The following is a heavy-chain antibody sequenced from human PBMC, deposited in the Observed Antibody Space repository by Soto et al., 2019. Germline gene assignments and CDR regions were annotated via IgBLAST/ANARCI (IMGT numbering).Heavy chain of an antibody. D-gene: IGHD4-17*01. CDR2: IIPIFGTA. CDR3: ARGSTVTTPFDN. J-gene: IGHJ4*02. CDR1: GGTFSSYA. V-gene: IGHV1-69*01. Sequence: QVQLVQSGAEVKMPGSSVKVSCKTSGGTFSSYAISWVRQAPGQGLEWMGGIIPIFGTANYAQKFQGRVTITADESTSTTYMELSSVRSEDTAVYYCARGSTVTTPFDNWGQGTLVSVSS.